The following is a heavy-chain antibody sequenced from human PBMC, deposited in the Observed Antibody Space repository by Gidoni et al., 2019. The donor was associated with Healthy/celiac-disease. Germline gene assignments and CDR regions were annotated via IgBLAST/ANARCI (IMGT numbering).Heavy chain of an antibody. CDR1: GVSFSGYY. V-gene: IGHV4-34*01. Sequence: QVQLPQLGAGLVKPSETLSLTYAVAGVSFSGYYWSWIRQPPGKGLEWIGEINHGGSTNYNPSLQSRVTISVDTSKNQFSLKLSSVIAADTAVYYCAREVKQWLVRYFDYWGQGTLVTVSS. D-gene: IGHD6-19*01. CDR2: INHGGST. CDR3: AREVKQWLVRYFDY. J-gene: IGHJ4*02.